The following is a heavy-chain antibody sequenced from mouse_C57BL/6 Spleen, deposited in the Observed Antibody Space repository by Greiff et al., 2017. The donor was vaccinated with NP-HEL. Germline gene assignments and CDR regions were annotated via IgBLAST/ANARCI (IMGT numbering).Heavy chain of an antibody. Sequence: VQLVESGPGLVQPSQSLSITCTVSGFSLTSYGVHWVRQSPGKGLEWLGVIWSGGSTDYNAAFISRLSISKDNSKSQVFFKMNSLQADDTAIYYCASYYYGSSRWYFDVWGTGTTVTVSS. CDR2: IWSGGST. CDR1: GFSLTSYG. CDR3: ASYYYGSSRWYFDV. D-gene: IGHD1-1*01. J-gene: IGHJ1*03. V-gene: IGHV2-2*01.